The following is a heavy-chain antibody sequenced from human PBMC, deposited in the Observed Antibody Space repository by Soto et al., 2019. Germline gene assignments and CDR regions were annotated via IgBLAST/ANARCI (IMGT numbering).Heavy chain of an antibody. CDR2: ISGSGGST. V-gene: IGHV3-23*01. D-gene: IGHD5-18*01. J-gene: IGHJ5*02. Sequence: GGSLRLSCAASGFTFSSYAMCWVRQAPGKGLEWVSAISGSGGSTYYADSVKGRFTISRDNSKNTLYLQMNSLRAEDTAVYYCAKVSPKYSYGYRNWFDPWGQGTLVTVSS. CDR1: GFTFSSYA. CDR3: AKVSPKYSYGYRNWFDP.